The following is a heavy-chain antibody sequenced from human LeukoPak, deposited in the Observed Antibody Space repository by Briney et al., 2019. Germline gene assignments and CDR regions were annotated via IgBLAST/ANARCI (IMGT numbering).Heavy chain of an antibody. CDR2: IIPIFGTA. D-gene: IGHD6-19*01. J-gene: IGHJ5*02. V-gene: IGHV1-69*13. Sequence: SVKVSCKASGGTFSSYAISWVRQAPGQGLEWMGGIIPIFGTANYAQKFQGRVTITADESTSTAYMELSSLRSEDTAVYYCARAAVAGTSWFDPWGQGTLVTVSS. CDR3: ARAAVAGTSWFDP. CDR1: GGTFSSYA.